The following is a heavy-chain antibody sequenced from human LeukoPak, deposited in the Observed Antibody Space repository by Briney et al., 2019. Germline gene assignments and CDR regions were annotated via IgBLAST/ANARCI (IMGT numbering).Heavy chain of an antibody. J-gene: IGHJ4*02. CDR3: ARSSDSSGYYADY. CDR2: FDPEDGET. CDR1: GYTLTELS. Sequence: GASVKVSCKVSGYTLTELSMHWVRQAPGKGLEWMGGFDPEDGETIYAQKFQGRVTMTRDTSTSTVYMELSSLRSEDTAVYYCARSSDSSGYYADYWGQGTLVTVSS. D-gene: IGHD3-22*01. V-gene: IGHV1-24*01.